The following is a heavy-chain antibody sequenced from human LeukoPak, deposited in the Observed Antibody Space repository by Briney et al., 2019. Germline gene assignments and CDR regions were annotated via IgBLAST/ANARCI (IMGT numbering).Heavy chain of an antibody. D-gene: IGHD6-13*01. CDR1: GYTFTGYY. Sequence: ASVKVSCKASGYTFTGYYMHWVRQAPGQGLEWMGWINPNSGGTNYAQKFQGWVTMTRDTSISTAYMELSRLRSDDTAVYHCARVYGSSWYGDYFDYWGQGTLVTVSS. CDR3: ARVYGSSWYGDYFDY. V-gene: IGHV1-2*04. CDR2: INPNSGGT. J-gene: IGHJ4*02.